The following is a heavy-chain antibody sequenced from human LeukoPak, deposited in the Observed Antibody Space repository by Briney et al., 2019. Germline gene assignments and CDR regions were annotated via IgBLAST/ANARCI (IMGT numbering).Heavy chain of an antibody. J-gene: IGHJ5*02. Sequence: GESLKISCKGSGYSINNYWIGWVRQMPGKGLEWMGIIYPADSDIRYSPSFQGQVTISADRSISTAYLQWSSLKASDTAMYYCARQEYCSGGSCYTWFDPWGQGTLVTVSS. CDR3: ARQEYCSGGSCYTWFDP. V-gene: IGHV5-51*01. CDR2: IYPADSDI. CDR1: GYSINNYW. D-gene: IGHD2-15*01.